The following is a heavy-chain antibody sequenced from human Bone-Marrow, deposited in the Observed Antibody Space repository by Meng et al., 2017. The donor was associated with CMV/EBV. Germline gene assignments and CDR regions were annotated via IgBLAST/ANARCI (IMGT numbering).Heavy chain of an antibody. D-gene: IGHD6-13*01. J-gene: IGHJ6*02. V-gene: IGHV4-39*07. Sequence: WVRQPPGKGLEWIGSIYYSGSTYYNPSLKSRVTISVDTSKNQFSLKLSSVTAADTAVYYCARAYSSSWYGHYYYYYGMDVWGQGTTVTVSS. CDR2: IYYSGST. CDR3: ARAYSSSWYGHYYYYYGMDV.